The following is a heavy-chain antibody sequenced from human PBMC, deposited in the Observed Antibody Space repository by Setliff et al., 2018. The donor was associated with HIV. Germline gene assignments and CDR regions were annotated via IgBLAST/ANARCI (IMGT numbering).Heavy chain of an antibody. CDR2: IYHSGST. Sequence: SETLSLTCAVSGGSISSSNWWSWVRQPPGKGLEWIGEIYHSGSTNYNPSLKSRVTISIDTSKNQFSLKLSSVTAADTAVYYCARDNSYYYGSGSHYWYGMDVWGQGTTVTVSS. CDR3: ARDNSYYYGSGSHYWYGMDV. CDR1: GGSISSSNW. V-gene: IGHV4-4*02. D-gene: IGHD3-10*01. J-gene: IGHJ6*01.